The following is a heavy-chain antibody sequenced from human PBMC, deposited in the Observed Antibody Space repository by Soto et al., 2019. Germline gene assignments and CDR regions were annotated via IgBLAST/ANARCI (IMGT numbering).Heavy chain of an antibody. CDR1: GYSFTSYW. CDR2: IYPGDSDT. CDR3: SRSRPYITAIRHYYYGMDV. D-gene: IGHD1-1*01. J-gene: IGHJ6*02. V-gene: IGHV5-51*01. Sequence: PGESLKISCKGSGYSFTSYWIGWVRQMPGKGLEWMGIIYPGDSDTRYSPSFQGQVTISADKSISTAYLQWSSLKASDTAIYYCSRSRPYITAIRHYYYGMDVWGQGTTVTVSS.